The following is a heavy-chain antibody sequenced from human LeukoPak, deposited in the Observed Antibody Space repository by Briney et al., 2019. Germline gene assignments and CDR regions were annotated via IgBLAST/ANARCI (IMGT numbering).Heavy chain of an antibody. J-gene: IGHJ3*02. CDR1: GYTLTDYY. CDR3: ARVHLKDAFDI. V-gene: IGHV1-2*02. Sequence: VASVKVSCKASGYTLTDYYLHWVRQAPGHGLKWMGWINPNSGATHYAQSFQARVTMTRDTSIGSVYMQLTGLQSADTAVYYCARVHLKDAFDIWGQGTMVTVSS. CDR2: INPNSGAT.